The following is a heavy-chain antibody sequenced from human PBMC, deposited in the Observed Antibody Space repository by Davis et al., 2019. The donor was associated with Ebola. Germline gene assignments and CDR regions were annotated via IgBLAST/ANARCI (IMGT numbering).Heavy chain of an antibody. D-gene: IGHD4-11*01. CDR1: GGTFSSYA. Sequence: SVKVSCKASGGTFSSYAISWVRQAPGQGLEWMGIINPSGGSTSYAQKFQGRVTMTRDTSTSTAYMELSSLRSEDTAVYYCARGDYSNYSVDYYYYYMDVWGKGTTVTVSS. J-gene: IGHJ6*03. CDR3: ARGDYSNYSVDYYYYYMDV. V-gene: IGHV1-46*01. CDR2: INPSGGST.